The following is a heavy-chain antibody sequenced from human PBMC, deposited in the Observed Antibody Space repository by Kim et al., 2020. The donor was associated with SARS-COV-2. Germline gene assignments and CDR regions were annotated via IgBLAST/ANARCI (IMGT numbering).Heavy chain of an antibody. CDR1: EFTFSAYW. Sequence: GGSLRLSCAGSEFTFSAYWMSWVRLAPGKGLEWVANIKQDGSEKYYVDSVKGRFTISRDNANNSLYLQMSSLRAEDTGVYYCAREKINYYHCDWDVWGQGTTAIVS. V-gene: IGHV3-7*01. CDR3: AREKINYYHCDWDV. CDR2: IKQDGSEK. J-gene: IGHJ6*02.